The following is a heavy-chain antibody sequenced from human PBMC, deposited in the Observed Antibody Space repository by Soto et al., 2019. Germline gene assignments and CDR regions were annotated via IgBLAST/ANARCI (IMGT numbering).Heavy chain of an antibody. V-gene: IGHV3-23*01. CDR3: AQEDVVVVAATNRYFDL. J-gene: IGHJ2*01. CDR1: GFTFSSYA. Sequence: EVQLLESGGGLVQPGGSLRLSCAASGFTFSSYAMSWVRQAPGKGLEWVSAISGSGGSTYYADSVKGRFTISRDNYMNTLYLQMNSSRTEDTAIYYCAQEDVVVVAATNRYFDLWGRGTLVTLSS. D-gene: IGHD2-15*01. CDR2: ISGSGGST.